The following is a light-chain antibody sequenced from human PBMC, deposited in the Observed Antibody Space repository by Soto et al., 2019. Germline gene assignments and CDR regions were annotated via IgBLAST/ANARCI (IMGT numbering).Light chain of an antibody. CDR2: EAY. CDR3: QQYGSSPPYT. V-gene: IGKV3D-20*01. J-gene: IGKJ2*01. Sequence: EIVLTQSPATLSLSPGERATLSCGASQSVSSRYLAWYQQKPGLAPRLLIYEAYSRATGIPDRFSGSGSGTDFTLTISRLEPEDFAVYYCQQYGSSPPYTFGQGTKLEIK. CDR1: QSVSSRY.